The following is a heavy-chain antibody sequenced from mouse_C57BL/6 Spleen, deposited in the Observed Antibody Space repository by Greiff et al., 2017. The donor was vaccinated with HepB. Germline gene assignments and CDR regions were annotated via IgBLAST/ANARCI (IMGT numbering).Heavy chain of an antibody. Sequence: QVQLQQSGAELVKPGASVKLSCKASGYTFTSYWMHWVKQRPGQGLEWIVMIHPNSGSTNYNEKFKSKATLTVDKSSSTAYMQLSSLTSEDSAVYYCASSLTIGFDYWGQGTTLTVSS. J-gene: IGHJ2*01. CDR1: GYTFTSYW. CDR2: IHPNSGST. CDR3: ASSLTIGFDY. D-gene: IGHD2-12*01. V-gene: IGHV1-64*01.